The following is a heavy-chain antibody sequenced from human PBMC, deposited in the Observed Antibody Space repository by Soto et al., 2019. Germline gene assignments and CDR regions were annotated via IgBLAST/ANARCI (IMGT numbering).Heavy chain of an antibody. Sequence: GGSLRLSCAASGFTFSSYAMHWVRQAPGKGLEWVAVISYDGSNKYYADSVKGRFTISRDNSKNTLYLQMNSLRAEDTAVYYCARDRVNFWSSYLDYWGQGTLVTVSS. J-gene: IGHJ4*02. D-gene: IGHD3-3*01. CDR3: ARDRVNFWSSYLDY. V-gene: IGHV3-30-3*01. CDR2: ISYDGSNK. CDR1: GFTFSSYA.